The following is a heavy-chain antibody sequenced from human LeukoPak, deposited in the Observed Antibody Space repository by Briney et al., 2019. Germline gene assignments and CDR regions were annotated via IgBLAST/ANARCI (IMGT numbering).Heavy chain of an antibody. V-gene: IGHV4-4*07. CDR1: GDSIGSYY. CDR2: MYSSGTT. CDR3: ARDPYYDILTGYLIRGAFDT. Sequence: TSETLSLTCTVSGDSIGSYYWSWIRQSAGKRLEWIGRMYSSGTTDYNPSLQSRVTMSIDTSKNQFSLKLNSVTAADTAVYYCARDPYYDILTGYLIRGAFDTWGLGTLVTVSS. D-gene: IGHD3-9*01. J-gene: IGHJ3*02.